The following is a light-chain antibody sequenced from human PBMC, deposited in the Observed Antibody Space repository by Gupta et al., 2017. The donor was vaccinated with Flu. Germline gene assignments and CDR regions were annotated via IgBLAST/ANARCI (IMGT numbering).Light chain of an antibody. CDR3: QQSYGTPLT. CDR2: AAS. Sequence: DIQMTQSPSSLSASVGDRVTITCRASQSISSYLNWYQQKPGTAPKLLIYAASSLQSGVPSRFSGSVSGKDFTLTISSLQPEDFATYYCQQSYGTPLTFGQGTKLAIK. V-gene: IGKV1-39*01. CDR1: QSISSY. J-gene: IGKJ2*01.